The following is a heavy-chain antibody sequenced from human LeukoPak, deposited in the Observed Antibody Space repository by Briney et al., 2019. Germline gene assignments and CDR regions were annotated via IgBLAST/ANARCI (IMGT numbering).Heavy chain of an antibody. D-gene: IGHD5-18*01. J-gene: IGHJ6*02. V-gene: IGHV1-46*01. CDR2: INPSGSST. Sequence: ASVKVSCKASGYTFTSYYMHWVRQAPGQGLEWMGIINPSGSSTSYARKFQGRVTMTRDTSTSTVYMELSSLRSEDTAVYYCARIPLDGYSYGVNYYYGMDVWGQGTTVTVSS. CDR1: GYTFTSYY. CDR3: ARIPLDGYSYGVNYYYGMDV.